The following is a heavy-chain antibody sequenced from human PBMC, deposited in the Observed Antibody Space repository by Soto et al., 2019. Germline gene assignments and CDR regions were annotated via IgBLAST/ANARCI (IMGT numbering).Heavy chain of an antibody. J-gene: IGHJ6*02. CDR2: IYPADSDT. V-gene: IGHV5-51*01. Sequence: GESLKSSCKASGYSFTNYWVAWVRQMPGKGLEWMGIIYPADSDTRYSPSFQGQVTISADKSISTAYLQWSSLKVSDTGMYYCARVEQLLRMDVWGQGTTVTVSS. D-gene: IGHD2-2*01. CDR1: GYSFTNYW. CDR3: ARVEQLLRMDV.